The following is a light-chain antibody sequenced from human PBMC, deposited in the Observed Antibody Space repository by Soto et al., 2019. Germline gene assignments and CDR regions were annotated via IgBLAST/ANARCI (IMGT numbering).Light chain of an antibody. CDR3: QQHENLPLT. CDR2: DAS. CDR1: QDINTF. V-gene: IGKV1-33*01. Sequence: DIPMTQSPSSLSASVGDRVTISCHASQDINTFLNWYQQKPGKAPKLLIYDASNLEPEVPSRFSGSGSGTDFTFTISSLQPEDFATYVCQQHENLPLTFGGGTKVEIK. J-gene: IGKJ4*01.